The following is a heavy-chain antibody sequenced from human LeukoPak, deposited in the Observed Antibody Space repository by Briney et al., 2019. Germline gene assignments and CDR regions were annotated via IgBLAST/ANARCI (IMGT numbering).Heavy chain of an antibody. Sequence: SETLSLTCTVSGGSISSYYWSWIRQPPGKGLEWIGYIYYSGSTNYNPSLKSRVTISVDTSKSQFSLKLSSVTAADTAVYYCARHIAAAANFDYWGQGTLVTVSS. J-gene: IGHJ4*02. D-gene: IGHD6-13*01. CDR2: IYYSGST. V-gene: IGHV4-59*01. CDR1: GGSISSYY. CDR3: ARHIAAAANFDY.